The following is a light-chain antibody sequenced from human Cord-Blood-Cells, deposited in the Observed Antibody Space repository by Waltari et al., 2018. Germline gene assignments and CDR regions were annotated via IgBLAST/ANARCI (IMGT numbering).Light chain of an antibody. CDR3: SSYTGSSTLV. J-gene: IGLJ2*01. CDR1: SSDVGGYNY. V-gene: IGLV2-14*01. CDR2: DVS. Sequence: QSALTQPASVSGSPGQSITISCTGTSSDVGGYNYVSWYQQQPGKAPKLMIYDVSNRPSGVSNRFSGSKAGNTASLTIAGLQAEDEADYYCSSYTGSSTLVFGGGTKLTVL.